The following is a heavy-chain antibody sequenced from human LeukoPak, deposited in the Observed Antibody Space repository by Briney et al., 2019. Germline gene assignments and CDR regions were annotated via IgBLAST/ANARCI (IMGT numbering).Heavy chain of an antibody. CDR1: GHTFTGYY. J-gene: IGHJ4*02. CDR2: INPNSGGT. V-gene: IGHV1-2*02. D-gene: IGHD5-18*01. Sequence: ASVKVSCKASGHTFTGYYMHWVRQAPGQGLEWMGWINPNSGGTNYAQKFQGRVTMTRDTSISTAYMELSGLRSDDTAVYYCARDPSPMAYTAMLGIWGQGTLVTVSS. CDR3: ARDPSPMAYTAMLGI.